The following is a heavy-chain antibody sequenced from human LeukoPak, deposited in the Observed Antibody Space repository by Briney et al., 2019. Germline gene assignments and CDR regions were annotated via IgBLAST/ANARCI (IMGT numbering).Heavy chain of an antibody. V-gene: IGHV4-59*01. J-gene: IGHJ6*03. Sequence: SETLSLTCTVPGGSIRSYYWSWIRQPPGKGLEWIGYIYYSGNTNYNPSLKSRVTISVDTSKSQISLRLSSVTAADTAVYYCAHTTPYYYYIDVWGKGTTVTVSS. CDR2: IYYSGNT. CDR3: AHTTPYYYYIDV. CDR1: GGSIRSYY. D-gene: IGHD4-11*01.